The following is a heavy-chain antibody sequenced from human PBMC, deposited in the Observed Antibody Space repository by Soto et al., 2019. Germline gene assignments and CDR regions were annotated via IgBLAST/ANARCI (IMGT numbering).Heavy chain of an antibody. V-gene: IGHV3-30-3*01. CDR2: ISYDGSNK. Sequence: GGSLRLSCAASGFTFSSYAMHWVRQAPGKGLEWVAVISYDGSNKYYADSVKGRFTISRDNSKNTLYLQMNSLRAEDTAVYYCAREGQGSYDAFDIWGQGTMVTVSS. J-gene: IGHJ3*02. CDR1: GFTFSSYA. CDR3: AREGQGSYDAFDI. D-gene: IGHD3-10*01.